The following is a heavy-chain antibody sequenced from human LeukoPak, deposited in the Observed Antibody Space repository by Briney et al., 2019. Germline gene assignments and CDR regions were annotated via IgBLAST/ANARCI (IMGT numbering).Heavy chain of an antibody. CDR2: IYPGDSDT. CDR1: GYRFTTYW. J-gene: IGHJ6*03. Sequence: GESLKISCKGSGYRFTTYWIGWVRQMPGKGLEWMGIIYPGDSDTRYRPSFQGQVTISADKSISTAYLQWSSLKASDTAMYYCARHKRVVVVPAAMEVAYYYYYMDVWGKGTTVTVSS. V-gene: IGHV5-51*01. D-gene: IGHD2-2*01. CDR3: ARHKRVVVVPAAMEVAYYYYYMDV.